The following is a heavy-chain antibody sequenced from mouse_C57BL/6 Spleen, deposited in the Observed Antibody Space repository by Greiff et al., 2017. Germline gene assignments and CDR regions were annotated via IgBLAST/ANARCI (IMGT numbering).Heavy chain of an antibody. Sequence: QVQLQQPGAELVMPGASVKLSCKASGYTFTSYWMHWVKQRPGQGLEWIGEIDPSDSYTKYNQKFKGKSTLTVDKSSSTAYMQLSSLTSEDSAVYYCARGGGIPWDIDVWGTGTSVTVSS. V-gene: IGHV1-69*01. J-gene: IGHJ1*03. CDR1: GYTFTSYW. CDR2: IDPSDSYT. CDR3: ARGGGIPWDIDV. D-gene: IGHD1-1*02.